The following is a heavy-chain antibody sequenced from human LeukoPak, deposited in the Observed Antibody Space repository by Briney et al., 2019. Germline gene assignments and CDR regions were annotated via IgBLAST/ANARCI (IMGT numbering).Heavy chain of an antibody. J-gene: IGHJ4*02. CDR2: ISSSGST. Sequence: GGSLRLSCAASGLTFSSYEMNWVRQAPGKGLEWVSYISSSGSTYYADSVKGRFTISRDNSKNTLCLQMNSLRDEDTAVYYCAKDAGLLPDVWGQGTLVTVSS. D-gene: IGHD2-21*01. CDR1: GLTFSSYE. V-gene: IGHV3-48*03. CDR3: AKDAGLLPDV.